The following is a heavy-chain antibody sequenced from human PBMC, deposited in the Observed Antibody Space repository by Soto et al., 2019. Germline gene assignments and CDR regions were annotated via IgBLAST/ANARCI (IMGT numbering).Heavy chain of an antibody. CDR1: GYTLTGYY. Sequence: ASVKVSCKASGYTLTGYYMHWVRQAPGQGLEWMGWINPNSGGTNYAQKFQGRVTMTRDTSISTAYMELSRLRSDDTAVYYCAREVRQQFGYNWFDPWGQGTLVTVSS. CDR2: INPNSGGT. CDR3: AREVRQQFGYNWFDP. D-gene: IGHD6-13*01. V-gene: IGHV1-2*02. J-gene: IGHJ5*02.